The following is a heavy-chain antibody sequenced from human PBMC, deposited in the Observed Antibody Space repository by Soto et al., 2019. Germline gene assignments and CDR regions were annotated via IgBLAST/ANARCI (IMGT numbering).Heavy chain of an antibody. Sequence: PGGSLRLSCAASGFSFSRSYMRWVRQAPGKGLEWVANIEPSGSKKYYVDSVTGRFTISRDNAKNSLYLQMNSLRAEPTPEYSCPRALLVRPAAYFQHWGQGTLVTVFS. J-gene: IGHJ1*01. CDR1: GFSFSRSY. CDR3: PRALLVRPAAYFQH. CDR2: IEPSGSKK. D-gene: IGHD3-10*01. V-gene: IGHV3-7*01.